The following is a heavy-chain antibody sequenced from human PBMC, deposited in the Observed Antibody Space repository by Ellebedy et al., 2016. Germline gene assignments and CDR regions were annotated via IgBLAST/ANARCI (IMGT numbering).Heavy chain of an antibody. J-gene: IGHJ4*02. CDR1: GFTFSIAG. Sequence: GESLKISXAASGFTFSIAGMTWVRQAPGKGLEWVATIVFSGTATYYADSVKGRFIISRDNTKNSLFLQMNSLGVEDTAVYYCARDGSEWSRDYWGQGTLVTVSS. CDR3: ARDGSEWSRDY. D-gene: IGHD3-3*01. CDR2: IVFSGTAT. V-gene: IGHV3-21*01.